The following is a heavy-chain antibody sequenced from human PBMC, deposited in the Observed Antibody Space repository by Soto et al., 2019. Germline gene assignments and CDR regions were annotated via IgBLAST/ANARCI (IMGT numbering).Heavy chain of an antibody. CDR1: GYTFTSYD. V-gene: IGHV1-8*01. CDR3: ARGHHYYDSSGYYYVYYFDY. Sequence: GASVRVSCKASGYTFTSYDINWVRQATGQGLEWMGWMNPNSGNTGYAQKFQGRVTMTRNTSISTAYMELSSLRSEDTAVYYCARGHHYYDSSGYYYVYYFDYWGQGTLVTVSS. D-gene: IGHD3-22*01. J-gene: IGHJ4*02. CDR2: MNPNSGNT.